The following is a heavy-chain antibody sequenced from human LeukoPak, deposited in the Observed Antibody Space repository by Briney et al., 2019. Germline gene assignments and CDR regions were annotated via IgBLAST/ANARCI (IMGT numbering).Heavy chain of an antibody. CDR2: IYYSGST. CDR3: ARDQGVVSRASKYSYGHSNAFDI. J-gene: IGHJ3*02. CDR1: GGSFSGYY. V-gene: IGHV4-34*09. D-gene: IGHD5-18*01. Sequence: SETLSLTCAVYGGSFSGYYWSWIRQHPGKGLEWIGYIYYSGSTYYNPSLKSRVTISVDTSKNQFSLKLSSVTAADTAVYYCARDQGVVSRASKYSYGHSNAFDIWAQGTMVTVSS.